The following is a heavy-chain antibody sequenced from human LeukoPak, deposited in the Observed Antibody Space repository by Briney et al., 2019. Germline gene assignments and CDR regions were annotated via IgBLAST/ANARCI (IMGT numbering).Heavy chain of an antibody. D-gene: IGHD5-12*01. J-gene: IGHJ4*02. CDR2: IITSSRST. CDR3: AKGAYDYIEMGYFDY. CDR1: GFSLSNSS. V-gene: IGHV3-23*05. Sequence: PGGSLRLSCAASGFSLSNSSMSWVRQAPGKGLEWVSLIITSSRSTFYADSVKGRITISRDNSKNTLYLQMNSLRAEDTAVYYCAKGAYDYIEMGYFDYWGQGTLVTVSS.